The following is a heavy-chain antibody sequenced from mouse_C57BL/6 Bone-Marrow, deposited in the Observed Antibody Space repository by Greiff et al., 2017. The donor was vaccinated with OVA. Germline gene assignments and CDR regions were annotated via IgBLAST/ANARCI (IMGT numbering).Heavy chain of an antibody. CDR1: GFTFSSYA. CDR2: ISRGGDYI. D-gene: IGHD1-1*01. CDR3: TRDGYYYGSRYFDV. J-gene: IGHJ1*03. Sequence: EVKLQESGEGLVKPGGSLKLSCAASGFTFSSYAMSWVRQTPEKRLEWVAYISRGGDYIYYADTVKGRFTISRDTAWNTLYLQMRSLKSEDTAMYYCTRDGYYYGSRYFDVWGTGTTVTVSS. V-gene: IGHV5-9-1*02.